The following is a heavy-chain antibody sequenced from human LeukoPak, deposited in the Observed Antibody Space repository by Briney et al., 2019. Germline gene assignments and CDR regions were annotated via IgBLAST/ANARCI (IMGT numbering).Heavy chain of an antibody. D-gene: IGHD3-22*01. CDR3: AREIYYYDSSGYDSVGYFDY. J-gene: IGHJ4*02. Sequence: GGSLRLSCAASGFTFRSYSMNWVRQAPGKGLEWVSSISSSSSNIYYADSMKGRFTISRDNAKNSLYLQMNSLRAEDTAVYYCAREIYYYDSSGYDSVGYFDYWGQGTLVTVSS. CDR2: ISSSSSNI. CDR1: GFTFRSYS. V-gene: IGHV3-21*01.